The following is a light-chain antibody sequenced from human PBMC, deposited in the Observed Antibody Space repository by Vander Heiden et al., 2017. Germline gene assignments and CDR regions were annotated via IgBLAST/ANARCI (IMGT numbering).Light chain of an antibody. Sequence: DIQMTQSPSCLSAPVGDRVTITCRASQSMSSYLNWYQQKPGKAPKLLIYAASSLQSGVPSRFSGSGSGTDFTLTISSLQPEDFATYYCQQSYSTPPITFGQGTRLEIK. V-gene: IGKV1-39*01. J-gene: IGKJ5*01. CDR3: QQSYSTPPIT. CDR1: QSMSSY. CDR2: AAS.